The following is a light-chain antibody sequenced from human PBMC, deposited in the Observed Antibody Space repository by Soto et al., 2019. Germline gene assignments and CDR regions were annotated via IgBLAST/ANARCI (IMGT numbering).Light chain of an antibody. CDR3: QQYDNWLRT. CDR2: GAS. V-gene: IGKV3-15*01. CDR1: QDISTN. J-gene: IGKJ1*01. Sequence: EIVMTQSPATLSVSPGERATLSCRARQDISTNLAWYQQTPGQAPRLLIYGASTRATGIPARFSGSGSGTEFTLTISSLQSEDFAVYYCQQYDNWLRTFGQGTKVEIK.